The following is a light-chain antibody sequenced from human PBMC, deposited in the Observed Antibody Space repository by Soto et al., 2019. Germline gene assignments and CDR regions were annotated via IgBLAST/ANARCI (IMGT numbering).Light chain of an antibody. J-gene: IGKJ2*01. Sequence: EIILTQSPGALAVSPGEVATLSCRASQSVRDNLAWYQQKPGQAPRLLIYRASIRATGVPARFSGSGSGTEFTLTISGLQSEDVSIYFCQHYNFWPHSFGQGTKVDI. CDR2: RAS. CDR3: QHYNFWPHS. V-gene: IGKV3-15*01. CDR1: QSVRDN.